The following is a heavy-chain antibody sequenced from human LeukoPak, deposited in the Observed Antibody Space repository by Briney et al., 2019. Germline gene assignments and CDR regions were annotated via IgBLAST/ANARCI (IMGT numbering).Heavy chain of an antibody. CDR3: ACFPDANKFTRISMVRGVDKAFDI. J-gene: IGHJ3*02. D-gene: IGHD3-10*01. CDR1: GFTFSSYW. Sequence: SGGSLRLSCAASGFTFSSYWMHWVRQAPGKGLVWVSCINSDGSSTSYADSVKGRFTISRDNAKNSLYLQMNSLRAEDTAVYSCACFPDANKFTRISMVRGVDKAFDIWGQGTMVTVSS. V-gene: IGHV3-74*01. CDR2: INSDGSST.